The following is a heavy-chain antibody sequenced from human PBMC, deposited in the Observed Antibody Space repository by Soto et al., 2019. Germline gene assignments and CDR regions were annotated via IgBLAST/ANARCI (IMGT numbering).Heavy chain of an antibody. J-gene: IGHJ3*02. CDR3: ARRHVSNTAMVRSLEDAFDI. Sequence: GASVKVSCKASGGTFSSYAISWVRQAPGQGLEWMGGIIPIFGTANYAQKFQGRVTITADESTSTAYMELSSLRSEDTAVYYCARRHVSNTAMVRSLEDAFDIWGQGTMVTVS. D-gene: IGHD5-18*01. V-gene: IGHV1-69*13. CDR2: IIPIFGTA. CDR1: GGTFSSYA.